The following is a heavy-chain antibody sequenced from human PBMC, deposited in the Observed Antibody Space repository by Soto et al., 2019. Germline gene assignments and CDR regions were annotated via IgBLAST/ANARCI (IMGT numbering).Heavy chain of an antibody. J-gene: IGHJ5*02. Sequence: ASVKVSCKASGYTFTGYYMHWVRQAPGQGLEWMGWINPNSGGTNYAQKFQGRVTMTRDTSISTAYMELSRLRSDDTAVYYCARAGLPSYSSSSGAPWFDPWGQGTLVTAPQ. CDR1: GYTFTGYY. V-gene: IGHV1-2*02. CDR3: ARAGLPSYSSSSGAPWFDP. D-gene: IGHD6-6*01. CDR2: INPNSGGT.